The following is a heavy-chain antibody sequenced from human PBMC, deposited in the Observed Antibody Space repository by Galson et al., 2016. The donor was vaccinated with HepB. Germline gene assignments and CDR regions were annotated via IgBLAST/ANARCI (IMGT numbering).Heavy chain of an antibody. J-gene: IGHJ6*02. CDR1: GYTFTSYW. Sequence: QSGAEVKKPGESLKLSCKASGYTFTSYWIGWVRQMPGKGLEYMGMIYPDDSDTKYSPSFQGQVTISADKSISTAYLQWSSLKAPDTAMYYCARPLWNPDYYGMDVWGQGTTVTVSS. CDR2: IYPDDSDT. CDR3: ARPLWNPDYYGMDV. D-gene: IGHD1-1*01. V-gene: IGHV5-51*01.